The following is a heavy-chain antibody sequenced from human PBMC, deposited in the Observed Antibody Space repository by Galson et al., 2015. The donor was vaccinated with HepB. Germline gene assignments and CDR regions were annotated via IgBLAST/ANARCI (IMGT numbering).Heavy chain of an antibody. V-gene: IGHV3-30*04. CDR1: GFNFKSYA. Sequence: SLRLSCADSGFNFKSYAMHWVRQAPGKGLEWVTIISYDGSTIFYADSVKGRFTISRDNSKNTLYLQMSSLRAEDTAVYYCARDSYFYGSGNYLNFYGMDVWGQGTTVTVSS. CDR2: ISYDGSTI. J-gene: IGHJ6*02. CDR3: ARDSYFYGSGNYLNFYGMDV. D-gene: IGHD3-10*01.